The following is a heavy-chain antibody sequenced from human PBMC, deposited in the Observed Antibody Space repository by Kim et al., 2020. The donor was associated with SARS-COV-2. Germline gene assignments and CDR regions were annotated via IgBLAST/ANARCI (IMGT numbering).Heavy chain of an antibody. D-gene: IGHD5-18*01. CDR3: AKDKAVWIQLWYFDY. Sequence: GGSLRLSCAASGFTFSSYGMHWVRQAPGKGLEWVAVISYDGSNKYYADSVKGRFTISRDNSKNTLYLQMNSLRAEDTAVYYCAKDKAVWIQLWYFDYWGQGTLVTVSS. CDR1: GFTFSSYG. J-gene: IGHJ4*02. CDR2: ISYDGSNK. V-gene: IGHV3-30*18.